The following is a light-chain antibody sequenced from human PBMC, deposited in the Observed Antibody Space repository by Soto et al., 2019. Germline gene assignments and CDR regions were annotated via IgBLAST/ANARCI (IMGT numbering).Light chain of an antibody. CDR2: VAS. CDR3: QQYGSSRWT. V-gene: IGKV3-20*01. J-gene: IGKJ1*01. Sequence: EIVLTQSPGTLSLSPGERATLSCRASQSVSSSYLDWYQQKPGQAPRLLIYVASIRATGSPDRLSGSGSGTDFTLTISRLEPEAFAVYYCQQYGSSRWTFGQGTKLEIK. CDR1: QSVSSSY.